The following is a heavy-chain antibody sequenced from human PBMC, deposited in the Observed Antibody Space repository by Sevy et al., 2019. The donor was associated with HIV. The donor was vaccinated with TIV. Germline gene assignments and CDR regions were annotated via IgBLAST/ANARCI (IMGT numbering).Heavy chain of an antibody. CDR1: GYTFTGYY. J-gene: IGHJ5*02. CDR2: INPNSGGT. Sequence: ASLKVSCKASGYTFTGYYMHWVRQAPGQGLEWMGWINPNSGGTNYAQKFQGRVTMTRDTSISTAYMELSRLRSDDTAVYYCAREDIVVVPAAKRRGNWFDPWGQGTLVTVSS. V-gene: IGHV1-2*02. CDR3: AREDIVVVPAAKRRGNWFDP. D-gene: IGHD2-2*01.